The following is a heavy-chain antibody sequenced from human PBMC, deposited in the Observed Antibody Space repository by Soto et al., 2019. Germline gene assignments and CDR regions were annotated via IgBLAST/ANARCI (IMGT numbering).Heavy chain of an antibody. CDR1: GFAFSHYW. CDR3: VRSDWFDP. V-gene: IGHV3-74*01. J-gene: IGHJ5*02. Sequence: EVQLVESGGGLVQPGGSLRLSCTASGFAFSHYWMHWVRQAPGKGLMWVSRINGDGSATTYADSVKGRFTIARDNAKNTLCLQMNSLRAEDTAVYYCVRSDWFDPWGQGTLVTVSS. CDR2: INGDGSAT.